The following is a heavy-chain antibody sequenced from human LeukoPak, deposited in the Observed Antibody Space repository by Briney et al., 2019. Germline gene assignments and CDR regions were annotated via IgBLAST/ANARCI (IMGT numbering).Heavy chain of an antibody. D-gene: IGHD6-13*01. CDR1: GFTLSSYA. CDR2: ISGSGGST. V-gene: IGHV3-23*01. Sequence: GGSLRLSCAASGFTLSSYAMSWVRQAPGKGLEWVSAISGSGGSTYYADSVKGRFTISRDNSKNTLYLQMNSLRAEDTAVYYCAKDPQRVAAAGTYYFDYWGQGTLVTVSS. CDR3: AKDPQRVAAAGTYYFDY. J-gene: IGHJ4*02.